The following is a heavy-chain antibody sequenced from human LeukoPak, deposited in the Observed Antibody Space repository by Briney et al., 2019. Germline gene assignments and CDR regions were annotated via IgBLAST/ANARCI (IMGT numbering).Heavy chain of an antibody. CDR3: AVRSSGYYWLIDY. J-gene: IGHJ4*02. CDR1: GYTFTSYY. CDR2: INPSGGST. Sequence: ASVKISCTASGYTFTSYYMHWVRQGPGQGLERMGIINPSGGSTSYAQRFQGRVTMSRNTSTSTVYLDLSSLRSEDTAVYYCAVRSSGYYWLIDYWGQGTLVTVSS. D-gene: IGHD3-22*01. V-gene: IGHV1-46*01.